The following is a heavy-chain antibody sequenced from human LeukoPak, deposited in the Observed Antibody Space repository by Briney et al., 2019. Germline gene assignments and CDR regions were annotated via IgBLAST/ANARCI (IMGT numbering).Heavy chain of an antibody. V-gene: IGHV4-34*01. CDR3: ARGRYDFWSGYRMRAFDT. Sequence: SETLSLTCAVYGGSFSGYHWSWIRQPPGKGLEWIGEINHSGSTNYNPSLKSRVTISVDTSKNQFSLKLSSVTAADTGVYYCARGRYDFWSGYRMRAFDTWGQGTMVTVSS. D-gene: IGHD3-3*01. CDR2: INHSGST. CDR1: GGSFSGYH. J-gene: IGHJ3*02.